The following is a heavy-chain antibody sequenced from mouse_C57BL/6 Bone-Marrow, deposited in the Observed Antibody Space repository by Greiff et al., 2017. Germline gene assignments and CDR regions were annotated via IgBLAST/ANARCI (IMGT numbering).Heavy chain of an antibody. J-gene: IGHJ2*01. CDR2: IRLKSDNYAT. Sequence: EVKLQESGGGLVQPGGSMKLSCVASGFTFSNYWMNWVRQSPEKGLEWVAQIRLKSDNYATHYAESVKGRFTISRDYCKSSVYQQMKNLRAEDTGIYYCTGTTVVATPFDYWGQGTTRTVSS. D-gene: IGHD1-1*01. CDR1: GFTFSNYW. V-gene: IGHV6-3*01. CDR3: TGTTVVATPFDY.